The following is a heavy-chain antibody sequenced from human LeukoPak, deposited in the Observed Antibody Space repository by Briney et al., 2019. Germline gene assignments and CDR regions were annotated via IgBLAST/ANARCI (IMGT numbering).Heavy chain of an antibody. J-gene: IGHJ6*03. CDR3: ARETGPYYYYMDV. CDR1: GGSISSGGYY. CDR2: IYYSGST. Sequence: SETLSLTCTVSGGSISSGGYYWSWIRQHPGKGLEWIGYIYYSGSTYYNPSLKSRVTISVDTSKNQFSLKLSSVTAAATAVYYCARETGPYYYYMDVWGKGTTVTASS. V-gene: IGHV4-31*03.